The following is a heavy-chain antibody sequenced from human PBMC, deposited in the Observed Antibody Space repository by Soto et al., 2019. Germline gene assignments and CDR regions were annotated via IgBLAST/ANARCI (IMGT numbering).Heavy chain of an antibody. Sequence: QVQLVESGGGVVQPGRSLRLSCAASGFIFSGYAMHWVRQAPGKGLEWVAVISYEGNTKYYADSVKGRFTVSRDNSKNTLYVQMNNLRAEDTAMYYCAKAKSASEIDYWGQGTLVTVSS. CDR2: ISYEGNTK. J-gene: IGHJ4*02. CDR1: GFIFSGYA. CDR3: AKAKSASEIDY. D-gene: IGHD3-3*01. V-gene: IGHV3-30-3*01.